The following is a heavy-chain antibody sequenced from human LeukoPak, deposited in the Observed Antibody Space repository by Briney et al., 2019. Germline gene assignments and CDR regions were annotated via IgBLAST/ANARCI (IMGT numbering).Heavy chain of an antibody. Sequence: PGGSLRLSSAASGFTFSSYAMSWVRQAPGKGLEWVSAISGSGGSTYYADSVKGRFTISRDNSKSTLFLQMNSLRAEDTAVYYCAKDPRVGSRVATPCHWGQGTLVTVSS. V-gene: IGHV3-23*01. CDR2: ISGSGGST. D-gene: IGHD5-24*01. J-gene: IGHJ4*02. CDR1: GFTFSSYA. CDR3: AKDPRVGSRVATPCH.